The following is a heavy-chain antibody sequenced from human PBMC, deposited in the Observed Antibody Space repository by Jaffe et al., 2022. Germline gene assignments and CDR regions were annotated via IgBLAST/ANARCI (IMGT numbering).Heavy chain of an antibody. Sequence: EVQLLESGGGLVQPGGSLRLSCAASGFTFSSYAMSWVRQAPGKGLEWVSAISGSGGSTYYADSVKGRFTISRDNSKNTLYLQMNSLRAEDTAVYYCARHPSTVTTNDDAFDIWGQGTMVTVSS. D-gene: IGHD4-17*01. CDR1: GFTFSSYA. V-gene: IGHV3-23*01. CDR3: ARHPSTVTTNDDAFDI. J-gene: IGHJ3*02. CDR2: ISGSGGST.